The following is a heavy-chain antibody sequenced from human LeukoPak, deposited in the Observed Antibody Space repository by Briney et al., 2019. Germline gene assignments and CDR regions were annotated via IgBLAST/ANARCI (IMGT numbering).Heavy chain of an antibody. D-gene: IGHD3-3*01. CDR2: IYYSGST. CDR3: ARGTVRSTYYDFWSGYYYGMDV. V-gene: IGHV4-61*08. CDR1: GGSISSGGYY. Sequence: PSETLSLTCTVSGGSISSGGYYWSWIRQHPGKGLEWIGYIYYSGSTNYNPSLKSRVTISVDTSKNQFSLKLSSVTAADTAVYYCARGTVRSTYYDFWSGYYYGMDVWGQGTTVTVSS. J-gene: IGHJ6*02.